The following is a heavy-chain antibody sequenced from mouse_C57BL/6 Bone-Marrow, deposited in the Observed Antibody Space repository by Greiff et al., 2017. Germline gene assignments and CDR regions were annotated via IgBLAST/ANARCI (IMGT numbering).Heavy chain of an antibody. D-gene: IGHD2-4*01. CDR3: ARSYDYVPFYY. J-gene: IGHJ2*01. CDR1: GYAFTNYL. Sequence: VQLQQSGAELVRPGTSVKVSCKASGYAFTNYLIEWVKQRPGQGLEWIGVINPGSGGTNYNEKFKGKATLTADKSSSTAYMQLSSLTSEDSAVYFCARSYDYVPFYYWGQGTTLTVSS. V-gene: IGHV1-54*01. CDR2: INPGSGGT.